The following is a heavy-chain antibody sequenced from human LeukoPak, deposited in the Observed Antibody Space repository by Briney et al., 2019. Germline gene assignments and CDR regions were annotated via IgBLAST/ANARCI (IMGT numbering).Heavy chain of an antibody. J-gene: IGHJ4*02. D-gene: IGHD2-2*01. CDR3: ARGVFGAGYCSSTSCSFDY. CDR1: GGSFSGYY. Sequence: PSETLSPTCAVYGGSFSGYYWSWIRQPPGKGLEWIGEINHSGSTNYNPSLKSRVTISVDTSKNQFSLKLSSVTAADTAVYYCARGVFGAGYCSSTSCSFDYWGQGTLVTVSS. CDR2: INHSGST. V-gene: IGHV4-34*01.